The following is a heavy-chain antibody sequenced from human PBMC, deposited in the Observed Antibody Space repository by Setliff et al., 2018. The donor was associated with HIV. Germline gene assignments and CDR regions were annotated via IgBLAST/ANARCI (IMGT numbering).Heavy chain of an antibody. CDR2: TDHIGGKT. CDR1: XGSFSGHY. CDR3: AXXHXXXXXSQXXXXXXXY. Sequence: ETLXLTCAVXXGSFSGHYWSWIRQPPGXXXXWIGETDHIGGKTNHNPSLKSRVTXXVDTSKKQFSLKLDXVXXXDTXXXYCAXXHXXXXXSQXXXXXXXYWGQGTPVTVSS. J-gene: IGHJ4*02. V-gene: IGHV4-34*01.